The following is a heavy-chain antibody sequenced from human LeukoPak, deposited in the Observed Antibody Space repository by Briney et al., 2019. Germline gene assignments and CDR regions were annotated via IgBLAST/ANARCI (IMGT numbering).Heavy chain of an antibody. J-gene: IGHJ5*02. V-gene: IGHV3-23*01. CDR1: GSTSSTYA. CDR2: ISGSGAST. CDR3: ARWGGSFSSRFDP. Sequence: GGSLRLSCAASGSTSSTYAVSWVRQAPGKGLEWVSAISGSGASTYYADSVTGRFTISRDNSKNTVFLHMKTLRVEDTALYYCARWGGSFSSRFDPWGQGTLVTVSS. D-gene: IGHD1-26*01.